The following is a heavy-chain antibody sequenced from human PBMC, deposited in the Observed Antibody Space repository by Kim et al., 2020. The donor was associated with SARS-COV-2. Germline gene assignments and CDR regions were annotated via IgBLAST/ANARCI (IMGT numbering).Heavy chain of an antibody. V-gene: IGHV3-23*01. CDR2: IDGRGATT. CDR3: AKSGQLGY. J-gene: IGHJ4*02. D-gene: IGHD5-12*01. CDR1: GVTFSNSP. Sequence: GGSLRLSCAASGVTFSNSPMSWVRQAPGKGLEWVSTIDGRGATTYHPDSVKGRFTISRDNSKNTQYLQMHYLRAEDKAVYLCAKSGQLGYWGQGTLATVSS.